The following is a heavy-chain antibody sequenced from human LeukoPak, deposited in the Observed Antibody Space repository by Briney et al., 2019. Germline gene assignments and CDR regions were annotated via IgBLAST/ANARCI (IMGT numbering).Heavy chain of an antibody. CDR3: ARGGMKMTYYFDY. CDR2: ISYSGTT. Sequence: SETLSLTCTVSGDSIGSYFWNWIRQPPRKGLEWIGYISYSGTTVYNPSLTSRVTISLDTSKNQFSLKLSSVTAADTAVYYCARGGMKMTYYFDYWGQGTLVTVSS. D-gene: IGHD2-21*02. J-gene: IGHJ4*02. CDR1: GDSIGSYF. V-gene: IGHV4-59*01.